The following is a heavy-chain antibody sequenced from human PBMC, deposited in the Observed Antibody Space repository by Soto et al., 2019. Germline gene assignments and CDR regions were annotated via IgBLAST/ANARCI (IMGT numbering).Heavy chain of an antibody. CDR2: IKSKTDGGTT. CDR3: TTSPRGSYYSFDY. Sequence: EVQLVESGGGLVKPGGSLRLSCAASGFTFSNAWRNWFRQAPGKGLEWGGRIKSKTDGGTTDYAAPVKGRFTISRDDSKNTLYLQMNSLKTEDTAVYYCTTSPRGSYYSFDYWGQGTLVTVSS. CDR1: GFTFSNAW. J-gene: IGHJ4*02. V-gene: IGHV3-15*07. D-gene: IGHD3-10*01.